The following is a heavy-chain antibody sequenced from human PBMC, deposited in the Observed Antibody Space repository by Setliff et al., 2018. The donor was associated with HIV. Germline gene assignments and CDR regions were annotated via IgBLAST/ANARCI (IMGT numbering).Heavy chain of an antibody. D-gene: IGHD2-2*01. CDR2: VSYTGTT. CDR1: GDSIGTYY. V-gene: IGHV4-59*08. J-gene: IGHJ4*02. Sequence: PSETLSLTCSVSGDSIGTYYWNWIRQTPGKRLEWIGFVSYTGTTRYSTSLRSRISISIDASKNKFSLQLSSVTAADTAVYYCARRSTTSRDFDSWGQGTLVTVSS. CDR3: ARRSTTSRDFDS.